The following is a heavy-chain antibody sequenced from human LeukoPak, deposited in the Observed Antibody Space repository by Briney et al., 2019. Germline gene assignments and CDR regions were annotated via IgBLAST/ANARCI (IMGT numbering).Heavy chain of an antibody. D-gene: IGHD3-22*01. CDR2: IYYSGST. V-gene: IGHV4-39*07. CDR1: GGSVSRSPYY. J-gene: IGHJ3*02. CDR3: ARVSIAYYYDSSGYYGFVGAFDI. Sequence: SETLSLTCTVSGGSVSRSPYYWGWIRQPPGKGLEWIGNIYYSGSTYYNPSLKSRVTISVDTSKNQFSLKVTSVTAADTAVYYCARVSIAYYYDSSGYYGFVGAFDIWGQGTMVTVSS.